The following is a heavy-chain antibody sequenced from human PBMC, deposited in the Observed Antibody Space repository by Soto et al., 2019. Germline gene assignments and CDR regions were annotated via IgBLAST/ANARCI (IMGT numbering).Heavy chain of an antibody. V-gene: IGHV3-33*01. CDR1: GFTFSSYG. D-gene: IGHD2-15*01. J-gene: IGHJ6*02. CDR3: ARDPNCSGGSCALYYYYGMDV. CDR2: IWYDGSNK. Sequence: PGGSLRLSCAASGFTFSSYGMHWVRQAPGKGLEWVAVIWYDGSNKYYADSVKGRSTISRDNSKNTLYLQMNSLRAEDTAVYYCARDPNCSGGSCALYYYYGMDVWGQGTTVTVSS.